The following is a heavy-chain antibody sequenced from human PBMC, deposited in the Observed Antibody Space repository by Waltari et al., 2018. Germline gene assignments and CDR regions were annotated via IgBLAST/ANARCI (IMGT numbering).Heavy chain of an antibody. D-gene: IGHD2-2*02. CDR2: IKQDGSEK. V-gene: IGHV3-7*01. Sequence: EVQLVESGGGLVQPGGSLRLSCAASGFTFSSYWMSWFRQAPGKGLAGVAKIKQDGSEKYYVDSVKGRFTISRDNAKNSLYLQMNSLRAEDTAVYYCARTPGYCSSTGCYRWTYYYYYMDVWGKGTTVTISS. CDR3: ARTPGYCSSTGCYRWTYYYYYMDV. J-gene: IGHJ6*03. CDR1: GFTFSSYW.